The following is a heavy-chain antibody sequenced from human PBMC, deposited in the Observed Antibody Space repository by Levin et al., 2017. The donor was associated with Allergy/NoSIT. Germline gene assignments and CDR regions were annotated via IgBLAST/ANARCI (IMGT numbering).Heavy chain of an antibody. CDR1: GFTFSSYG. Sequence: GGSLRLSCAASGFTFSSYGMNWVRQAPGKGLEWVAFISDDGSNNYFLESVKGRFTISRDNSKNTLYLQMNSLRPDDTAVYYCAKQRLLGLGSNYGMDVWGQGTTVTVSS. D-gene: IGHD3-10*01. CDR3: AKQRLLGLGSNYGMDV. CDR2: ISDDGSNN. V-gene: IGHV3-30*18. J-gene: IGHJ6*02.